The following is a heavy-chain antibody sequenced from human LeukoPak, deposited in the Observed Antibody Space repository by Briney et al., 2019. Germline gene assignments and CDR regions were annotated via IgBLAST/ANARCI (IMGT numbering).Heavy chain of an antibody. CDR1: GFTFSSYS. V-gene: IGHV3-48*01. Sequence: GGSLRLSCAASGFTFSSYSMNWVRQAPGKGLEWVSYISSSSSTIYYADSVKGRFTISRDNAKNSLYLQMNSLRAEDTAVYYCAKVMGYTVVRGVLDYWGQGTLVTVSS. J-gene: IGHJ4*02. CDR3: AKVMGYTVVRGVLDY. CDR2: ISSSSSTI. D-gene: IGHD3-10*01.